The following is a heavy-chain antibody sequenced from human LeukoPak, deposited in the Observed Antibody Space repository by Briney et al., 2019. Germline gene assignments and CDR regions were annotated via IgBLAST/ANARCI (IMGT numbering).Heavy chain of an antibody. CDR3: ARDVGGYNLNPDVFDI. CDR2: ISYDGSNK. D-gene: IGHD5-24*01. Sequence: PGGSLRLSCEASGFSFSSYAMHWVRQAPGKGLEWVAVISYDGSNKYYTDSVKGRFTISRDNSKNTLSLQMNSLRAEGTAVYYCARDVGGYNLNPDVFDIWGQGTMVTVSS. CDR1: GFSFSSYA. V-gene: IGHV3-30-3*01. J-gene: IGHJ3*02.